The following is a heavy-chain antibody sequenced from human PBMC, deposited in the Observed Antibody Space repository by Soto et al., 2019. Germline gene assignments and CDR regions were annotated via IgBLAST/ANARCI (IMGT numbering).Heavy chain of an antibody. D-gene: IGHD2-21*02. J-gene: IGHJ4*02. CDR2: IWYDGSNK. V-gene: IGHV3-33*01. CDR3: ARAGQNCGGDCPATHFDL. Sequence: GGSLRLSCAASGFTFSSYGMHWVRQAPGKGLEWVAVIWYDGSNKYYADSVKGRFTISRDNSKNTLYLQMNSLRAEDTAVYYCARAGQNCGGDCPATHFDLWGQGTLVTVSS. CDR1: GFTFSSYG.